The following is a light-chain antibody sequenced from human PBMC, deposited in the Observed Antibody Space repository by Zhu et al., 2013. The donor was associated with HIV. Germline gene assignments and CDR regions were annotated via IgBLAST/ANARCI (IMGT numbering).Light chain of an antibody. V-gene: IGKV4-1*01. CDR2: WAS. J-gene: IGKJ4*01. Sequence: IVMTQSPESLAVSLGETATINCKSSQSLFYSSNSKHYLTWYQQKPGQPPKLLIYWASTRESGVPYRFSGSGSGTDFTLTISSLQAEDVAVYYCQQYYSTPLTFGGGTKVEI. CDR3: QQYYSTPLT. CDR1: QSLFYSSNSKHY.